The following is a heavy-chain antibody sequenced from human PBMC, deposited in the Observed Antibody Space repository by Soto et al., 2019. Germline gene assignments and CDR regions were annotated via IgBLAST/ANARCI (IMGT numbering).Heavy chain of an antibody. CDR3: ARFHPRGYDFWSGYPTPSYGMDV. CDR2: ISAYNGNT. J-gene: IGHJ6*02. CDR1: GYTFTSYG. D-gene: IGHD3-3*01. V-gene: IGHV1-18*01. Sequence: ASVKVSCKASGYTFTSYGISWVRQAPGQGLEWMGWISAYNGNTNYAQKLQGRVTMTTDTSTSTAYMELRSLRSDDTAVYYCARFHPRGYDFWSGYPTPSYGMDVWGQGTTVT.